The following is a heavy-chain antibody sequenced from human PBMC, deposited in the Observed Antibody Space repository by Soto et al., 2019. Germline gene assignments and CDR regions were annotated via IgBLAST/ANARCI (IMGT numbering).Heavy chain of an antibody. CDR1: GYSFTSYW. J-gene: IGHJ6*03. CDR3: ARLSMVRGVITNYYYYYMDV. D-gene: IGHD3-10*01. V-gene: IGHV5-51*01. Sequence: PGESLKISCKGSGYSFTSYWIGWVRQMPGKGLEWMGIIYPGDSDTRYSPSFQGQVTISADKSISTAYLQWSSLKASDAAMYYCARLSMVRGVITNYYYYYMDVWGKGTTVTVSS. CDR2: IYPGDSDT.